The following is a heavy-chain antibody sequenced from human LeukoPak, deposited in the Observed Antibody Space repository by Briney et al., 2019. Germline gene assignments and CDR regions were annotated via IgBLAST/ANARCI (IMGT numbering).Heavy chain of an antibody. CDR1: GYIFTSYW. V-gene: IGHV5-51*01. CDR2: IYPGDSDT. J-gene: IGHJ3*02. CDR3: VRGTSGWFYDAFDI. Sequence: GESLKISCKGSGYIFTSYWIGWVRQLPGKGLEWMGIIYPGDSDTRYSPSFQGQVTISADKSITTAYLQWSSLKASDTAMYYCVRGTSGWFYDAFDIWGQGTMVTVSS. D-gene: IGHD6-19*01.